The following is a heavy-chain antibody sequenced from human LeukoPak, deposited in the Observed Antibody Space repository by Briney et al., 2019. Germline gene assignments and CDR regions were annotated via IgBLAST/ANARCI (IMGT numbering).Heavy chain of an antibody. V-gene: IGHV4-39*01. CDR3: ARRAERSSGSYYGY. J-gene: IGHJ4*02. CDR1: GGSMSSSSYY. CDR2: IYYTGST. Sequence: SETLSLTCTVSGGSMSSSSYYWGWIRQPPGKGLEWIGSIYYTGSTYYNPSLKGRVTISVDTSKNQFSLKLTSVTAADTAVYYCARRAERSSGSYYGYWGQGTLVSVSS. D-gene: IGHD1-26*01.